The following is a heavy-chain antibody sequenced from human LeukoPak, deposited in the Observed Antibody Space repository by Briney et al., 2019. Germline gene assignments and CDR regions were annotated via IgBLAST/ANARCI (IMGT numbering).Heavy chain of an antibody. CDR1: GGSISSYY. CDR2: FYSGGGT. V-gene: IGHV4-4*07. CDR3: ARVYSGYDLPGSLANYYFDY. J-gene: IGHJ4*02. Sequence: SETLSLTCTVSGGSISSYYWSWIRQPAGKGLEWTGRFYSGGGTDYNPSLKSRVTMSVDTSKNQFSLKLSSVTAADTAVYYCARVYSGYDLPGSLANYYFDYWGQGTLVTVSS. D-gene: IGHD5-12*01.